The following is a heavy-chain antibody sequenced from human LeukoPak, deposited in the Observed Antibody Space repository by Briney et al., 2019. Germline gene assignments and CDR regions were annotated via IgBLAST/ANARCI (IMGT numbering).Heavy chain of an antibody. Sequence: GGSLRLSCAVSGITLSNYGMSWVRQAPGKGLEWVAGISDSGSNTKYADSVKGRFTISRDNPKNTLYLHMNGLRAEDTAVYFCAKRGVVIRVILVGFHKEAYYFDSWGQGALVTVSS. V-gene: IGHV3-23*01. CDR3: AKRGVVIRVILVGFHKEAYYFDS. CDR2: ISDSGSNT. D-gene: IGHD3-22*01. J-gene: IGHJ4*02. CDR1: GITLSNYG.